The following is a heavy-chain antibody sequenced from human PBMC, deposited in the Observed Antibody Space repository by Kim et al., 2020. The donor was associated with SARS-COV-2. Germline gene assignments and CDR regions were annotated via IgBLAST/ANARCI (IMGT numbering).Heavy chain of an antibody. CDR2: ISYDGSNK. CDR3: AKESGSGTYYGWTYYYYGMDV. Sequence: GGSLRLSCAASGFTLSSYGMHWVRQAPGKGLEWVAVISYDGSNKNYADSVKGRFTISRDKSKNTLYLQMNRLRAEDTAVYYCAKESGSGTYYGWTYYYYGMDVWGQGTTVTVSS. J-gene: IGHJ6*02. V-gene: IGHV3-30*18. D-gene: IGHD3-10*01. CDR1: GFTLSSYG.